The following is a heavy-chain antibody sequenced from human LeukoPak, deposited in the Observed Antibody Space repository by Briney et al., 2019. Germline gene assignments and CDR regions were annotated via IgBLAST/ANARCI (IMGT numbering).Heavy chain of an antibody. D-gene: IGHD3/OR15-3a*01. J-gene: IGHJ4*02. Sequence: GGSLRLSCAASGFTFTTYWLGWVRQPPGKGLEWVANINQDGTEKYYVDSVKGRFTISRDNAKNSLYLQMNSLRAEDTAVYYCARQTGSGLFILPGGQGTLVTVSS. CDR1: GFTFTTYW. V-gene: IGHV3-7*01. CDR3: ARQTGSGLFILP. CDR2: INQDGTEK.